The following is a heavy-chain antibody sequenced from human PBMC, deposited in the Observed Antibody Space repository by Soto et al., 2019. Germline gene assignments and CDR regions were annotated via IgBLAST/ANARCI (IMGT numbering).Heavy chain of an antibody. Sequence: PGESLKISFQASGYSFTTHLIGWVRQMPVKGLEWMGIIYPGDSDTKYSLSFQGQVTISADKSTNTAYLQWSGLRASDTAIYYCARPKGYSYRYLQTFDFWGQGNLVTVSS. CDR3: ARPKGYSYRYLQTFDF. CDR1: GYSFTTHL. V-gene: IGHV5-51*01. CDR2: IYPGDSDT. J-gene: IGHJ4*02. D-gene: IGHD5-18*01.